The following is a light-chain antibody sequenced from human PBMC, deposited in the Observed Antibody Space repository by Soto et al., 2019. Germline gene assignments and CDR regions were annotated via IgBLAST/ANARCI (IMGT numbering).Light chain of an antibody. CDR1: QYIGNH. Sequence: DIQMTHSPSSMSASVGDRVTISCLASQYIGNHLAWFQQKPGKVPQRLIYAASSLQTGVPSRFSGSGSGTAFTLTINSLQPEDFATYYCLKHDSFPPNFGQGTRLEIK. V-gene: IGKV1-17*03. CDR2: AAS. J-gene: IGKJ5*01. CDR3: LKHDSFPPN.